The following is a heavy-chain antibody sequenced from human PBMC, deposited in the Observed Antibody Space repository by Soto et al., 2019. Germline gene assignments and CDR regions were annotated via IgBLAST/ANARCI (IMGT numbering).Heavy chain of an antibody. Sequence: GASVQVSCKASGFTFASYCRSWVQHAPGQGLELMGWISAYNVNTNNAHKLQGRFTMTTDPSTSPAHMGLRSMRTDETVVYYCPRRRFRVDPSSNMAVWGNGPTV. CDR2: ISAYNVNT. CDR1: GFTFASYC. V-gene: IGHV1-18*01. CDR3: PRRRFRVDPSSNMAV. J-gene: IGHJ6*03. D-gene: IGHD3-10*01.